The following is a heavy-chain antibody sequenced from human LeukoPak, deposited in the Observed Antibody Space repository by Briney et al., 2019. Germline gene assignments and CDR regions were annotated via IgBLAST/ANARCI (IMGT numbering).Heavy chain of an antibody. CDR1: GFTFDDYA. CDR2: ISWNSGSI. V-gene: IGHV3-9*01. D-gene: IGHD3-22*01. CDR3: AKDISYDTSGSDY. Sequence: GGSLRLSCAASGFTFDDYAMHWVRQAPGKGLEWVSGISWNSGSIGYADSVRGRFTISRDSAKNSLYLQMNSLRTEDTALYYCAKDISYDTSGSDYWGQGTLVTVSS. J-gene: IGHJ4*02.